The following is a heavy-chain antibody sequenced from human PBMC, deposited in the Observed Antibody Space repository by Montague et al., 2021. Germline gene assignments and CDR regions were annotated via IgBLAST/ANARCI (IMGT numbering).Heavy chain of an antibody. CDR1: GGSLSGYY. CDR3: ARGLFGTVNGQYSGGWYYFDK. Sequence: SETLSLTCGLSGGSLSGYYWAWIRQTPGKGLEWIGNINHSGSAKYNPSLKNRVSISVGTYNNQFFLDLTSVTAADTAMYFCARGLFGTVNGQYSGGWYYFDKWGQGTMVPVSS. D-gene: IGHD6-19*01. V-gene: IGHV4-34*01. J-gene: IGHJ4*02. CDR2: INHSGSA.